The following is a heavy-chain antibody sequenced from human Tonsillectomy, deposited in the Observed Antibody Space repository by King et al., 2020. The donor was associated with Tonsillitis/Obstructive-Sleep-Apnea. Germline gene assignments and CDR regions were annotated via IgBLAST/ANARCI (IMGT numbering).Heavy chain of an antibody. CDR3: AREGKEGYYDFWSAYFDY. J-gene: IGHJ4*02. Sequence: VQLQQWGAGLLKPSETLSLTCAVYGGSFSDYYWSWIRQPPGKGLEWIGEINNSGGTNYNPSLKSRVTISVDTSKKQFSLKLNSVTAADTAVYYCAREGKEGYYDFWSAYFDYWGQGTLVTVSS. D-gene: IGHD3-3*01. CDR1: GGSFSDYY. CDR2: INNSGGT. V-gene: IGHV4-34*01.